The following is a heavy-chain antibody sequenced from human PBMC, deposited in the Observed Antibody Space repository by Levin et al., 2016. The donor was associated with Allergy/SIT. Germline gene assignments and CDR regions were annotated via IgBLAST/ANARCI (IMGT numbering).Heavy chain of an antibody. CDR1: GFTFSNYV. V-gene: IGHV3-23*01. Sequence: GGSLRLSCAASGFTFSNYVMSWVRQAPGKGLEWVSDITSGGETYYADSVKGRFTISRDNSKNTVYLQMNSLRAEDTAVYYCAKDGIRWFFLYWGQGTLVTVSS. CDR3: AKDGIRWFFLY. CDR2: ITSGGET. J-gene: IGHJ4*02. D-gene: IGHD3-10*01.